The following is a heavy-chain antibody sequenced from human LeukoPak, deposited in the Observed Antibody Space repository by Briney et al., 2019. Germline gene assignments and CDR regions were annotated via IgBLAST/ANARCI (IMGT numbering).Heavy chain of an antibody. J-gene: IGHJ3*02. CDR1: GDSVSSNSVA. D-gene: IGHD3-3*01. CDR3: ARAPIAGVAGDAFDI. CDR2: TYRGSK. V-gene: IGHV6-1*01. Sequence: SQTLSLTCAISGDSVSSNSVAWNWIRQSPSRGLEWLGRTYRGSKHYAGSVNSRITINPDTSKNQFSLQLNSVTPEDTAVYYCARAPIAGVAGDAFDIWGQGTMVTVSS.